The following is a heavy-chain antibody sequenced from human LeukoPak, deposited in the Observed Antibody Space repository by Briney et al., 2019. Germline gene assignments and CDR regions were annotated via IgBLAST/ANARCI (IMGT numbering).Heavy chain of an antibody. D-gene: IGHD5-24*01. CDR2: IYPADSDT. CDR1: YH. CDR3: TRLISRGSDYNYVDD. J-gene: IGHJ4*02. V-gene: IGHV5-51*01. Sequence: YHIGWVRQLPGKGLEGMGIIYPADSDTRYRPTFRGQVTISVDKSINTAYLQWSSLKASDTAMYYCTRLISRGSDYNYVDDWGQGTLITVSS.